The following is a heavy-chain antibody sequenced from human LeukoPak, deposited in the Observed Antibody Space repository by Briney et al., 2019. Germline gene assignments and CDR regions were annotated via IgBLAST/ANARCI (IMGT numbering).Heavy chain of an antibody. V-gene: IGHV1-18*01. D-gene: IGHD4-17*01. CDR2: ISAYNGNT. Sequence: ASVKVSCKASVYTFTSYGISWVGQAPGQGLEGMGWISAYNGNTNYAQKLQGRVTMTTDTSTSTAYMELRSLRSDDTAVYYCAREVNGDYYFDYWGQGTLVTVSS. J-gene: IGHJ4*02. CDR1: VYTFTSYG. CDR3: AREVNGDYYFDY.